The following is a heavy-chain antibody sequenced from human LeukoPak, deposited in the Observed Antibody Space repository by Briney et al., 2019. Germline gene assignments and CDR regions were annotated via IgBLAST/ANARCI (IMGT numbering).Heavy chain of an antibody. CDR3: ARAIGYSSGWYFDY. J-gene: IGHJ4*02. Sequence: SETLSLTCTVSGGSISSYYWSWIRQPPGKGLEWIGYIYYSGSTNYNPSLKSRVTISVDTSKNQFSLKLSSVTAADTVVYYCARAIGYSSGWYFDYWGQGTLVTVSS. CDR2: IYYSGST. D-gene: IGHD6-19*01. V-gene: IGHV4-59*08. CDR1: GGSISSYY.